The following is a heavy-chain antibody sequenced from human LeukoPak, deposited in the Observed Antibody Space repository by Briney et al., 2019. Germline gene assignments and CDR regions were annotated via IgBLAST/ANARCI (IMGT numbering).Heavy chain of an antibody. CDR1: GYSFASYW. V-gene: IGHV5-51*01. CDR2: IYPGDSDT. J-gene: IGHJ3*02. D-gene: IGHD1-7*01. CDR3: ARRSAQNNWNYEAVGAFDI. Sequence: GESLKISCKGSGYSFASYWIGWVRQMPGKGLEWMGIIYPGDSDTRYSPSFQGQVTISADKSISTAYLQWSSLKASDTAMYYCARRSAQNNWNYEAVGAFDIWGQGTMVTVSS.